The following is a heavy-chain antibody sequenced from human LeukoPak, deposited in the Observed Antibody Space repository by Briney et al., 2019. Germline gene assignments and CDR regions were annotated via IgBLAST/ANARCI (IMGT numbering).Heavy chain of an antibody. V-gene: IGHV4-59*08. Sequence: SETLSLTCTVSGGSISSYYWSWIRQPLGKGLEWIGYIYYSGSTNYNPSLKSRVTISVDTSVNQFSLKLSSVTAADTAVYYCARTALWFGELKSAFDIWGQGTMVTVSS. J-gene: IGHJ3*02. CDR1: GGSISSYY. CDR2: IYYSGST. CDR3: ARTALWFGELKSAFDI. D-gene: IGHD3-10*01.